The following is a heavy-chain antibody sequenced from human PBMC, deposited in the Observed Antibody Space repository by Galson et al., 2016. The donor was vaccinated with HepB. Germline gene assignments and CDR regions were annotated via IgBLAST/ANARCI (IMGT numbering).Heavy chain of an antibody. J-gene: IGHJ5*02. CDR2: IMHSGATT. D-gene: IGHD3-22*01. CDR1: GFIFSIYA. V-gene: IGHV3-23*01. CDR3: SKDFGREVYGSSGP. Sequence: SLRLSCAASGFIFSIYAMNWVRQAPGKGLEWVSTIMHSGATTYYAGSVRGRFTVSRDNFRNTLYLQMNNLRPEDTAVYYCSKDFGREVYGSSGPWGQGALVTVPT.